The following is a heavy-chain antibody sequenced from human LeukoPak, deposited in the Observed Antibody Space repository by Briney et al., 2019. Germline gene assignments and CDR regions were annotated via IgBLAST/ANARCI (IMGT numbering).Heavy chain of an antibody. V-gene: IGHV1-2*02. J-gene: IGHJ5*02. CDR3: ARESSQYDILTGYWNWFDP. CDR1: GYTFTGYY. D-gene: IGHD3-9*01. Sequence: ASVKVSCKASGYTFTGYYMHWVRQAPGQGLEWMGWINPNSGGTNYAQKFQGRVTMTRDTSISTAYMELSRLRSDDTAVYYCARESSQYDILTGYWNWFDPWGQGTLVTVSS. CDR2: INPNSGGT.